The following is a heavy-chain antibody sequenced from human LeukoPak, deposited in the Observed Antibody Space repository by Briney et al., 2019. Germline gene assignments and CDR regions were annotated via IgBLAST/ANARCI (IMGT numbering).Heavy chain of an antibody. Sequence: SETLSLTCIVSGGSISSGSYYWSWIRQPAGKGLEWIGRIYTSGSTNYNPSLKSRVTISVDTSKNQFSLKLSSVTAADTAVYYCARGHKYYYGMDVWGQGTTVTVSS. CDR3: ARGHKYYYGMDV. D-gene: IGHD2-21*01. CDR2: IYTSGST. V-gene: IGHV4-61*02. CDR1: GGSISSGSYY. J-gene: IGHJ6*02.